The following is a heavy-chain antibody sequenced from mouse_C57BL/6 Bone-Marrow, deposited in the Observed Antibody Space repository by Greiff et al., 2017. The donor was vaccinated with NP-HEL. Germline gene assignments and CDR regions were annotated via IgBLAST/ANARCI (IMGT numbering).Heavy chain of an antibody. CDR2: IYPGDGDT. Sequence: VKLQESGPELVKPGASVKISCKASGYAFSSSWMNWVKQRPGKGLEWIGRIYPGDGDTTYNGKFKGKATLTADKSSSTAYMQLSSLTSEDSAVYFCAREDYDGRYAMDYWGQGTSVTVSS. D-gene: IGHD2-4*01. V-gene: IGHV1-82*01. CDR3: AREDYDGRYAMDY. CDR1: GYAFSSSW. J-gene: IGHJ4*01.